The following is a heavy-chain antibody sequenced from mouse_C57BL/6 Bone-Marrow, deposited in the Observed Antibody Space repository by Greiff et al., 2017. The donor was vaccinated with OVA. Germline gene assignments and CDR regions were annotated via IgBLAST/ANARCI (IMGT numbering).Heavy chain of an antibody. CDR2: INPSSGYT. CDR1: GYTFTSYT. Sequence: VQLQQSGAELVRPGASVKMSCKASGYTFTSYTMHWVKQRPGQGLEWIGYINPSSGYTKYNQKFKDKATLTADKSSSTAYMQLSSLTSEDSAVNYCAEVRVLAYWGQGTTLTVSA. J-gene: IGHJ2*01. V-gene: IGHV1-4*01. CDR3: AEVRVLAY. D-gene: IGHD1-3*01.